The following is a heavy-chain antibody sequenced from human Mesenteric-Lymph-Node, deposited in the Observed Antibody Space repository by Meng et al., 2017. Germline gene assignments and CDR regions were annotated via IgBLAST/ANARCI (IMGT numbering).Heavy chain of an antibody. CDR1: GGTFRGDA. CDR2: ILPIFGTE. J-gene: IGHJ5*02. D-gene: IGHD5-12*01. V-gene: IGHV1-69*06. CDR3: ATGRSYSGYDYSSWFDP. Sequence: QGESVQACAEVKKPGSRVTCSSKALGGTFRGDAISWGRKAPGKGLQWMGGILPIFGTENYAQKFQGRVTITADKSMSTAYMELSSLRSEDTAVYYCATGRSYSGYDYSSWFDPWGQGTLVTVSS.